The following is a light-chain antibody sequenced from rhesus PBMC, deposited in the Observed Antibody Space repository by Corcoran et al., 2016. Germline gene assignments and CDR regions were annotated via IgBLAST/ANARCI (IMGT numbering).Light chain of an antibody. V-gene: IGKV3S11*01. CDR2: GAS. J-gene: IGKJ1*01. CDR3: QQSSNLSRT. Sequence: QVILTQSPATLSLSPGERATLSCRASQSVSSYLAWYQQKPGQAPRLLIYGASSRATGIPDRFSGSGSGTDFTRTSSSLEPEDVGVYYCQQSSNLSRTFGQGTKVEIK. CDR1: QSVSSY.